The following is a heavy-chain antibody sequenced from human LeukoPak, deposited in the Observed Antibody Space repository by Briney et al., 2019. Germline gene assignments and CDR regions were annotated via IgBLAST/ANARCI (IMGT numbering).Heavy chain of an antibody. CDR1: GYTFTSYD. CDR2: MNPNSGNT. Sequence: GASVKVSCKTSGYTFTSYDINWVRQATGQGLEWMGWMNPNSGNTDYAQKFQGRVTMTRNTSISTAYMELSSLRSEDTAVYYCARIGSGWTASYYMDVWGKGTTVTIS. D-gene: IGHD6-19*01. CDR3: ARIGSGWTASYYMDV. J-gene: IGHJ6*03. V-gene: IGHV1-8*01.